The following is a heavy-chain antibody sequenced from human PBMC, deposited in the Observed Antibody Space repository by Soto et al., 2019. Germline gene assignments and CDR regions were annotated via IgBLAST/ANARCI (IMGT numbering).Heavy chain of an antibody. CDR3: ARGYSGYDFPYSSGWYMDY. V-gene: IGHV4-31*03. Sequence: KSSETLSLTCTVSGGSISSGGYYWSWIRQHPGKGLEWIGYIYYSGSTYYNPSLKSRVTISVDTSKNQFSLKLSSVTATDTAVYYCARGYSGYDFPYSSGWYMDYWGQGTLVTVSS. J-gene: IGHJ4*02. CDR1: GGSISSGGYY. CDR2: IYYSGST. D-gene: IGHD5-12*01.